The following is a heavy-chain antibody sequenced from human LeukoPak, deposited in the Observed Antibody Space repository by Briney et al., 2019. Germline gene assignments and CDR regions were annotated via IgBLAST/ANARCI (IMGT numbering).Heavy chain of an antibody. CDR3: AKTMGAIDHDY. J-gene: IGHJ4*02. CDR2: VTSSGGST. V-gene: IGHV3-23*01. D-gene: IGHD1-26*01. CDR1: GFTFSSYS. Sequence: GGSLRLSCAASGFTFSSYSMNWVRQAPGKGLEWVSTVTSSGGSTYYADSVKGRFTNSRDNSKNTLYLQMSSLRAEDTAVYYCAKTMGAIDHDYWGQGTLVTVSS.